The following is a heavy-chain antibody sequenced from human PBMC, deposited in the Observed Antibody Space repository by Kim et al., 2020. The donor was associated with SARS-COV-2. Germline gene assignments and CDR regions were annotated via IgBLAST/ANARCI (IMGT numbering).Heavy chain of an antibody. CDR2: IIPIFGTA. V-gene: IGHV1-69*13. CDR1: GGTFSSYA. CDR3: ARVPLIEVVPAASWYFDY. J-gene: IGHJ4*02. D-gene: IGHD2-2*01. Sequence: SVKVSCKASGGTFSSYAISWVRQAPGQGLEWMGGIIPIFGTANYAQKFQGRVTITADESTSTAYMELSSLRSEDTAVYYCARVPLIEVVPAASWYFDYWGQGTLVTVSS.